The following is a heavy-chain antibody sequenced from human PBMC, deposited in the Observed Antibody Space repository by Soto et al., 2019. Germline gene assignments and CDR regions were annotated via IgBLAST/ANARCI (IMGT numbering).Heavy chain of an antibody. CDR2: ISGSSDTI. V-gene: IGHV3-48*01. CDR3: ARERAPHDAFDI. Sequence: PGGSLRLSCAASGFTLSSYNMNWVRQAPGKGLEWVSYISGSSDTIYYADSVKGRFTISRDNSKNTLYLQMNSLRAEDTAVYYCARERAPHDAFDIWGQGTMVTVSS. J-gene: IGHJ3*02. CDR1: GFTLSSYN.